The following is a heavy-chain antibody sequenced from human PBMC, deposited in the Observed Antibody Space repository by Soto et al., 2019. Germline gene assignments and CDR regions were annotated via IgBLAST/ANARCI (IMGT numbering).Heavy chain of an antibody. J-gene: IGHJ3*02. CDR2: IYYSGST. CDR3: ARVLRYFAWHGGAFDI. CDR1: GGSISSGGYY. D-gene: IGHD3-9*01. Sequence: SETLSLTCTVSGGSISSGGYYWSWIRQHPGKGLEWIGYIYYSGSTYYNPSLKSRVTISVDTSKNQFSLKLSSVTAADTAVYYCARVLRYFAWHGGAFDIWGQGTMVTVSS. V-gene: IGHV4-31*03.